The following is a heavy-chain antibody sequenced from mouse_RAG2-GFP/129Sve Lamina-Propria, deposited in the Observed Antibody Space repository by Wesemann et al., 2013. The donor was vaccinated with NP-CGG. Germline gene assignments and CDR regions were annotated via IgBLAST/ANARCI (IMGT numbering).Heavy chain of an antibody. CDR2: IYPGSGST. J-gene: IGHJ4*01. CDR3: TRWSGYYAMDY. CDR1: GYTFTSYW. Sequence: QVQLQQPGAELVRPGSSVKLSCKASGYTFTSYWMDWVKQRPGQGLEWIGDIYPGSGSTNYNEKFKSKATLTVDTSSSTAYMQLSSLTSEDSAVYYCTRWSGYYAMDYWGQGTSVTVSS. V-gene: IGHV1-55*01.